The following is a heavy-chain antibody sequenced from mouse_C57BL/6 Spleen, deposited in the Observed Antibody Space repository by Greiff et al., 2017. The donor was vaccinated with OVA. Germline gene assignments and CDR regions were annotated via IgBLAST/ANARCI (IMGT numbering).Heavy chain of an antibody. CDR1: GFSLTSYG. V-gene: IGHV2-4*01. J-gene: IGHJ4*01. D-gene: IGHD1-1*01. CDR2: IWSGGST. CDR3: AKGPYDYGSSYAMDY. Sequence: VKLMESGPGLVQPSQSLSITCTVSGFSLTSYGVHWVRQPPGKGLEWLGVIWSGGSTDYNAAFISRLSISKDNSKSQVFFKMNSLQADDTAIYYCAKGPYDYGSSYAMDYWGQGTSVTVSS.